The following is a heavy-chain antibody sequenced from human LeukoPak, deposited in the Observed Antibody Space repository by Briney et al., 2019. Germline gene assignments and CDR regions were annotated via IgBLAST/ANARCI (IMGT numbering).Heavy chain of an antibody. CDR1: GFTFDDYG. Sequence: GGSLRLSCAASGFTFDDYGMSWVRQAPGKGLEWVSGISGSGGSTYYADSVKGRFTISRDNSKNTLYLQMNSLRAEDTAVYYCAKDLSDPVMVIDSWGQGTLVTVSS. CDR3: AKDLSDPVMVIDS. J-gene: IGHJ4*02. CDR2: ISGSGGST. V-gene: IGHV3-23*01. D-gene: IGHD5-18*01.